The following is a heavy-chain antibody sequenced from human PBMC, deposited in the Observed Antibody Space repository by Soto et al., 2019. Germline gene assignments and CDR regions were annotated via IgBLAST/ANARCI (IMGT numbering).Heavy chain of an antibody. CDR3: ARAPLYYYDSSGYYF. D-gene: IGHD3-22*01. V-gene: IGHV1-3*01. CDR2: INADNDNT. CDR1: GYTFTSYA. Sequence: SVKVSCKASGYTFTSYAMHWVRQAPGQRLEWMGWINADNDNTKYSQKFQGRVTITRDTSASTAYMELSSLRSEDTAVYYCARAPLYYYDSSGYYFWGQGTLVTVSS. J-gene: IGHJ4*02.